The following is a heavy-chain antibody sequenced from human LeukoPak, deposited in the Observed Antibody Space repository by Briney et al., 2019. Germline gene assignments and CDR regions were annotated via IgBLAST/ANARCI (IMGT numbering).Heavy chain of an antibody. V-gene: IGHV3-49*04. J-gene: IGHJ3*02. Sequence: GGSLRLSCTASGFTFGDYAMSWVRQAPGKGLEGVGFIRSKDYGGTTEYAASVKGRFTISRDDSKSIAYLQMNSLKTEDTAVYYCTRFVDRPTTDAFDIWGQGTMVTVSS. CDR3: TRFVDRPTTDAFDI. D-gene: IGHD1-14*01. CDR2: IRSKDYGGTT. CDR1: GFTFGDYA.